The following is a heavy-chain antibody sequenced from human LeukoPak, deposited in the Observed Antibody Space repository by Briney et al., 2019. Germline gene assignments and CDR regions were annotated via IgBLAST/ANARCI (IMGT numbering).Heavy chain of an antibody. J-gene: IGHJ4*01. CDR2: ISSSGSTI. CDR1: GFTFSSYE. Sequence: GGSLRLSCAASGFTFSSYEMNWVRQAPGKGLEWVSYISSSGSTIYYADSVRGRFTISRDDSKNSLYLQMNSLKIEDTAVYYCTKLARAPRDFDYWGQGTLVTVSS. D-gene: IGHD2-8*01. CDR3: TKLARAPRDFDY. V-gene: IGHV3-48*03.